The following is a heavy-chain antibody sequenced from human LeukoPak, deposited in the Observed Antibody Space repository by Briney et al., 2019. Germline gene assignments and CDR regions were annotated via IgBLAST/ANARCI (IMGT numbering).Heavy chain of an antibody. J-gene: IGHJ4*02. CDR1: GGSFSGYY. CDR3: ARGRPRYCSSTSCYTLKPFDY. V-gene: IGHV4-34*01. CDR2: INHSGST. D-gene: IGHD2-2*02. Sequence: PSETLSLTCAVYGGSFSGYYWSWIRQPPGKGLEWIGEINHSGSTNYNPSLKSRVTISVDTSKSQFSLKLSSVTAADTAVYYCARGRPRYCSSTSCYTLKPFDYWGQGTLVTVSS.